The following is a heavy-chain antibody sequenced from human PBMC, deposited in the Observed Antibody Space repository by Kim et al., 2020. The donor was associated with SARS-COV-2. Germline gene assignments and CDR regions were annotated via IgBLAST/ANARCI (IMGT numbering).Heavy chain of an antibody. V-gene: IGHV1-24*01. D-gene: IGHD3-22*01. J-gene: IGHJ6*02. Sequence: ASVKVSCKVSGYTLTELSMHWVRQAPGKGLEWMGGFDPEDGETIYAQKFQGRVTMTEDTSTDTAYMELSSLRSEDTAVYYCATDLYLVNRNYYYYYGMDVWGQGTTVTVSS. CDR3: ATDLYLVNRNYYYYYGMDV. CDR2: FDPEDGET. CDR1: GYTLTELS.